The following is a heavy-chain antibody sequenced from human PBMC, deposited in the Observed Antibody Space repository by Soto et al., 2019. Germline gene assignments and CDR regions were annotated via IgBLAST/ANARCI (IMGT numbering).Heavy chain of an antibody. CDR3: AKDRIAVAGTSPFDY. CDR2: ISGSGGST. V-gene: IGHV3-23*01. CDR1: GFTFSSYA. Sequence: EVRLLESGGGLVQPGGSLRLSCAASGFTFSSYAMSWVRQAPGKGLEWVSAISGSGGSTYYADSVKGRFTISRDNAKNTLYQQMNSLRAEDTAVYYCAKDRIAVAGTSPFDYWGQGTLVTVSS. J-gene: IGHJ4*02. D-gene: IGHD6-19*01.